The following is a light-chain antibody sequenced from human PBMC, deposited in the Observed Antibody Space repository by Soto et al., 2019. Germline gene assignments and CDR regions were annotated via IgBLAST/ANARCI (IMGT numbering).Light chain of an antibody. CDR3: SSYTSRTTFVI. J-gene: IGLJ2*01. V-gene: IGLV2-14*01. CDR1: SSDIGGYNY. Sequence: QSALTQPASVSGSPGQSITISCTGTSSDIGGYNYVSWYQHHPGKAPKLMIYEVSNWPSGVSNRFSGSKSGNTASLTISGLQAEDEADYHCSSYTSRTTFVIFGGGTKVTVL. CDR2: EVS.